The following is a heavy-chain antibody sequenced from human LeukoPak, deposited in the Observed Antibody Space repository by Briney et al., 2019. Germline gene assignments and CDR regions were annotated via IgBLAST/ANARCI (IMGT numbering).Heavy chain of an antibody. V-gene: IGHV3-30*02. Sequence: GGSLRLSCAASGFTFSSYGMHWVRQAPGKGLEWVAVIRYDGSNKYYADSVKGRFTISRDNSKNTLYLQMNSLRAEDTAVYYCAKERLRWTRDAFDIWGQGTMVTVS. CDR2: IRYDGSNK. CDR3: AKERLRWTRDAFDI. D-gene: IGHD4-23*01. CDR1: GFTFSSYG. J-gene: IGHJ3*02.